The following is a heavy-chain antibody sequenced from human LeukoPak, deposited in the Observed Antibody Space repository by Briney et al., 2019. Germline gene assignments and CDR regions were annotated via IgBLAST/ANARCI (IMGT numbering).Heavy chain of an antibody. CDR3: TRDPRHFDS. Sequence: PGGSLRLSCAASGFTSSDSYMTWVRQAPGKGVEWVAYISGSGHDVNYSDSVKGRFTISRDNAKNSLYLQMSSLRVEDTAVYYCTRDPRHFDSCGQGTLVTVSS. J-gene: IGHJ5*01. D-gene: IGHD6-6*01. CDR1: GFTSSDSY. V-gene: IGHV3-11*04. CDR2: ISGSGHDV.